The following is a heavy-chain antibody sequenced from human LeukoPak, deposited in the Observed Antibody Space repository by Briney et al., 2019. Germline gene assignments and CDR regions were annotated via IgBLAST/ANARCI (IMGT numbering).Heavy chain of an antibody. V-gene: IGHV1-2*02. Sequence: ASVKVSCKASAYTFTGYYMHWVRQAPGQGLEWMGWINPNSGGTNYAQKFQGRVTMTRDTSISTAYMELSRLRSDDTAVYYCARGIVGATLGWFDPWGQGTLVTVSS. J-gene: IGHJ5*02. CDR2: INPNSGGT. CDR3: ARGIVGATLGWFDP. CDR1: AYTFTGYY. D-gene: IGHD1-26*01.